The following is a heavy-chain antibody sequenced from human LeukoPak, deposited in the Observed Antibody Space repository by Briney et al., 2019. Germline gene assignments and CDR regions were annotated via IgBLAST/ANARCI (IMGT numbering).Heavy chain of an antibody. CDR2: MYTSGST. CDR3: ARDGGWYPYYFDC. D-gene: IGHD6-19*01. V-gene: IGHV4-4*07. J-gene: IGHJ4*02. CDR1: VGSISSYY. Sequence: PSETLSLTCTVSVGSISSYYWSWIRQPAGKGLEWIGRMYTSGSTNYNPSLKSRVNLSVDPSKDQFSLKLNSVTAADTGVYYCARDGGWYPYYFDCWGQGTLVTVSS.